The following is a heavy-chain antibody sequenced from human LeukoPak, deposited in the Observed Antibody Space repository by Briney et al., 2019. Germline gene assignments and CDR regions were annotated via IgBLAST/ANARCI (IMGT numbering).Heavy chain of an antibody. CDR3: ARGLGGSYYWFDP. V-gene: IGHV1-69*13. CDR2: IIPIFGTA. J-gene: IGHJ5*02. CDR1: GGTFSSYA. D-gene: IGHD1-26*01. Sequence: SVKVSCKASGGTFSSYAISWVRQAPGQGLEWMGGIIPIFGTANYAQKFQGRVTITADESTSTAYMELSSLRSEDAAVYYCARGLGGSYYWFDPWGQGTLVTVSS.